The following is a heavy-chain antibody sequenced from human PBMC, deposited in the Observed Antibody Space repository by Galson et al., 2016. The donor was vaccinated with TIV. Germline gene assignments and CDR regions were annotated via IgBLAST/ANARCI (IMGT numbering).Heavy chain of an antibody. CDR1: GFTFSRYW. D-gene: IGHD5-18*01. V-gene: IGHV3-7*01. CDR2: INEDGSEK. CDR3: ARDRGYATYDF. J-gene: IGHJ4*02. Sequence: SLRLSCAASGFTFSRYWMSWVRQAPGKGLEWVADINEDGSEKIYLDSVEGRFTISRDNAKNSLSLQMNSLRGDEPAVYYCARDRGYATYDFWGQGSLGIVSS.